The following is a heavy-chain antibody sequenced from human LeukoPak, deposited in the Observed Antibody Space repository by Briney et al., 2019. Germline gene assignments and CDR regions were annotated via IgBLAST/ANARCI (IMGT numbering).Heavy chain of an antibody. Sequence: PSETLSLTCAVYGGSFSGYYWSWIRQPPGKGLEWIGEINHSGSTNYNPSLKSRVTISVDTSKNQFSLKLSSVAAADTAVYYCARSFTPSFDYWGQGALVTVSS. CDR3: ARSFTPSFDY. J-gene: IGHJ4*02. CDR2: INHSGST. V-gene: IGHV4-34*01. CDR1: GGSFSGYY.